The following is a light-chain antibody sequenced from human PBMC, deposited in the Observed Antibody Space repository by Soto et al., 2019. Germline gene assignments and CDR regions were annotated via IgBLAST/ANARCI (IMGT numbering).Light chain of an antibody. CDR2: GAS. CDR1: QSVSSSY. Sequence: EIVLTQSPGTLSLSPGERATLSCRASQSVSSSYSAWYQQKPGQAPRLLIYGASSRAAGVPDRFSGSGSGTDFILTISRLEPEDFAVYYCQQYGSSPPTFGPGTKVDIK. CDR3: QQYGSSPPT. J-gene: IGKJ3*01. V-gene: IGKV3-20*01.